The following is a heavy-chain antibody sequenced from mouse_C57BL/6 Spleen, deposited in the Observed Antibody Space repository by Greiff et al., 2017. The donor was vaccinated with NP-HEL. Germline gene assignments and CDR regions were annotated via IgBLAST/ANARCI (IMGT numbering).Heavy chain of an antibody. CDR1: GYTFTSYW. J-gene: IGHJ3*01. Sequence: QVQLQQPGAELVRPGSSVKLSCKASGYTFTSYWMHWVKQRPIQGLEWIGNIDPSDSETHYNQKFKDKATLTVDKSSSTAYMQLSSLTSEDSAAYYCARTNYGNYGFAYWGQGTLVTVSA. V-gene: IGHV1-52*01. D-gene: IGHD2-1*01. CDR3: ARTNYGNYGFAY. CDR2: IDPSDSET.